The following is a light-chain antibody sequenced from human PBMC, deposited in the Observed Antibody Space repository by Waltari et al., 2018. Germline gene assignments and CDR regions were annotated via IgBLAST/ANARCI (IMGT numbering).Light chain of an antibody. CDR3: SSFAGSSQML. CDR2: AVS. J-gene: IGLJ2*01. CDR1: SRAVGGLDS. Sequence: QSALTQPPSASGSPGQPVTISCTGPSRAVGGLDSVPWYQQHPGKFPRLMIYAVSKRPSGVPARFSGSKSGNTASLAVSGLQVEDEADYYCSSFAGSSQMLFGGGTKLTVL. V-gene: IGLV2-8*01.